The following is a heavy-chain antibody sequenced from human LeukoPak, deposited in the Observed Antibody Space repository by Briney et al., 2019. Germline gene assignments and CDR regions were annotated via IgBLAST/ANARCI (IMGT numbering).Heavy chain of an antibody. V-gene: IGHV3-30*02. Sequence: GGSLRLSCAASGFTFSSYGMHWVRQAPGKGLEWVAFIRYDGSNKYYADSVKGRFTISRDNSKNTLYLQMNSLRAEDTAVYYCARGYYGSGISLDYWGQGTLVTVSS. CDR1: GFTFSSYG. D-gene: IGHD3-10*01. CDR3: ARGYYGSGISLDY. CDR2: IRYDGSNK. J-gene: IGHJ4*02.